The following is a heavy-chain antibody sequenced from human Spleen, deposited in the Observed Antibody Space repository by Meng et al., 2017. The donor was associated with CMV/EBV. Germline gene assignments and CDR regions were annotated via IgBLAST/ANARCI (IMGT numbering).Heavy chain of an antibody. Sequence: YGASFSDYYRRWIRQPPGKGREWIGDINHIGSADSRPSLASRITISVDTSKNQFSLRLTSVTAADTAVYYCASGRKIFGIPPRGSDYWGPGTLVTVSS. CDR2: INHIGSA. CDR3: ASGRKIFGIPPRGSDY. D-gene: IGHD3-3*01. CDR1: GASFSDYY. J-gene: IGHJ4*02. V-gene: IGHV4-34*01.